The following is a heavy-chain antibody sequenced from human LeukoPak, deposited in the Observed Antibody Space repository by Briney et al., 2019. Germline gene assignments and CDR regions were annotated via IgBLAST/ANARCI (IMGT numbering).Heavy chain of an antibody. V-gene: IGHV4-61*01. CDR1: GYSISSGYY. D-gene: IGHD5-12*01. Sequence: SETPSLTCAVSGYSISSGYYWGWIRQPPGKGLEWIGYIYYSGSTNYNPSLKSRVTISVDTSKNQFSLKLSSVTAADTALYYCARDALRSVATDKPYTSDAFDIWGQGTMVTVSS. CDR2: IYYSGST. CDR3: ARDALRSVATDKPYTSDAFDI. J-gene: IGHJ3*02.